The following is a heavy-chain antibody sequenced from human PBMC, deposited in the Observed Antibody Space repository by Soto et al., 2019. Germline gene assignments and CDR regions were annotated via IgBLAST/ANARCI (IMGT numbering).Heavy chain of an antibody. CDR3: ARVGHCTNGVCSAHDY. V-gene: IGHV4-59*08. D-gene: IGHD2-8*01. CDR1: GGSINNYY. CDR2: IYYSGST. Sequence: SETLSLTCTVSGGSINNYYWSWIRQPPGKGLEWIGYIYYSGSTNYNPSLKSRVTMSVDTSKNQFSLKLSSVTAADTAVYYCARVGHCTNGVCSAHDYWGQGTLVTVSS. J-gene: IGHJ4*02.